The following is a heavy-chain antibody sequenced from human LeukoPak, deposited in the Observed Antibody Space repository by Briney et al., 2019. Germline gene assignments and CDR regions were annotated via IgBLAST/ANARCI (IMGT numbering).Heavy chain of an antibody. V-gene: IGHV1-46*01. CDR2: INPSGCST. Sequence: GASVKVSCTASGYTFTSYYMHWVRQAPGQGLEWVGMINPSGCSTSYAQKFQGRVTMTRDTSTSTVYMELSSLRSEDTAVYYCARTYYYDSSGFLGYFDYWGQGTLVTVSS. D-gene: IGHD3-22*01. J-gene: IGHJ4*02. CDR1: GYTFTSYY. CDR3: ARTYYYDSSGFLGYFDY.